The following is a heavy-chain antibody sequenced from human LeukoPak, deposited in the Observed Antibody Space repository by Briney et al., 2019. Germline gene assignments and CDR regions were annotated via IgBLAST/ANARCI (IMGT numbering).Heavy chain of an antibody. CDR2: INPNSGGT. CDR3: ARVMGGLVIAVFDI. J-gene: IGHJ3*02. Sequence: GASVKVSCKASGYTFTGYYMHWVRQAPGQGLEWMGWINPNSGGTNYAQKFQGRVTMTRDTSISTAYMELSRLRSDDTAVYYCARVMGGLVIAVFDIWGQGTMVTVSS. D-gene: IGHD3-3*01. V-gene: IGHV1-2*02. CDR1: GYTFTGYY.